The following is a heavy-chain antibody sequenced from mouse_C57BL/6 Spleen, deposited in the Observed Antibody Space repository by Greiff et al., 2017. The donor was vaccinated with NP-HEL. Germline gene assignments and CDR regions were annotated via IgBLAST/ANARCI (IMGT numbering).Heavy chain of an antibody. Sequence: QVQLQQSGAELMKPGASVKLSCKATGYTFTGYWIEWVKQRPGHGLEWIGEILPGSGSTNYNEKFKGKATFTADTSSNTAYMQLSSLTTEDSAIDYCARAGSYYYGSRGYFDVWGTGTTVTVSS. CDR2: ILPGSGST. D-gene: IGHD1-1*01. V-gene: IGHV1-9*01. CDR3: ARAGSYYYGSRGYFDV. CDR1: GYTFTGYW. J-gene: IGHJ1*03.